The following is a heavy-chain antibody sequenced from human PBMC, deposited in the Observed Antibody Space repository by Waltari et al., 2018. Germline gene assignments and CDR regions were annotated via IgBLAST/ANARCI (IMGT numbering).Heavy chain of an antibody. CDR1: GGTFSSYA. D-gene: IGHD2-15*01. CDR3: ARDTVVVAATPYYYYGMDV. J-gene: IGHJ6*02. CDR2: IIPIFGTA. V-gene: IGHV1-69*08. Sequence: QVQLVQSGAEVKKPGSSVKVSCKASGGTFSSYAISWVRQDPGQGLEWMGRIIPIFGTANYAQKFQGRVTITADKSTSTAYMELSSLRSEDTAVYYCARDTVVVAATPYYYYGMDVWGQGTTVTVSS.